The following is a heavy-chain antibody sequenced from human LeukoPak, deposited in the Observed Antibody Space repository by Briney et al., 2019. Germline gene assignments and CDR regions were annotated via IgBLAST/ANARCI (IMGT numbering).Heavy chain of an antibody. CDR3: ATGYCSSTSCPHNWFDP. D-gene: IGHD2-2*01. CDR1: GGSISSGGYY. Sequence: SQTLSLTSTVSGGSISSGGYYWSWIRQHPGKGLEWIGYIYYSGSTYYNPSLKSRVTISVDTSKNQFSLKLSSVTAADTAVYYCATGYCSSTSCPHNWFDPWGQGTLVTVSS. CDR2: IYYSGST. J-gene: IGHJ5*02. V-gene: IGHV4-31*03.